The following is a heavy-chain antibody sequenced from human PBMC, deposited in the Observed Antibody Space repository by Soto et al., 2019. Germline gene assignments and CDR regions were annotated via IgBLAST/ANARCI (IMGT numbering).Heavy chain of an antibody. CDR3: ARGRGSSWYYFDY. CDR2: IYSGGST. V-gene: IGHV3-66*01. Sequence: GGSLRLSCAASGFTVSSNYMSWVRLAPGKGLEWVSVIYSGGSTYYADSVKGRFTISRDNSKNTLYLQMNSLRAEDTAVYYCARGRGSSWYYFDYWGQGTLVTVSS. J-gene: IGHJ4*02. D-gene: IGHD6-13*01. CDR1: GFTVSSNY.